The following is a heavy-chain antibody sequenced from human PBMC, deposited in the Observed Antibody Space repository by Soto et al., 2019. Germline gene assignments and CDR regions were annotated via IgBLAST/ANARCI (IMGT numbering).Heavy chain of an antibody. CDR2: IYNNGYT. V-gene: IGHV4-4*07. CDR1: GGAISAFY. D-gene: IGHD6-6*01. CDR3: ARSPSTSSIGTFDI. Sequence: QVQLQESGPGLVKPSETLSLTCTVSGGAISAFYWNWIRQSTGKGLEWIGRIYNNGYTNYNPSFQSRVTMSVDPSKHQFSLQVTSVTAADTAVYYCARSPSTSSIGTFDIWGQGTMVTVSS. J-gene: IGHJ3*02.